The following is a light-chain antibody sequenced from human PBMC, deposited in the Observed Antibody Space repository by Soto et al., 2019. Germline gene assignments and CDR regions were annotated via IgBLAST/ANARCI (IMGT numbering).Light chain of an antibody. CDR2: GAS. CDR1: QSVSGSY. CDR3: QQYRSSSWR. Sequence: EIMLAKNTGTLSWAAGESASLSCRACQSVSGSYLAWYQQRPGQAPRLLIYGASSRATGIPDRFSGSGSVTDFPLSFTRLQPEAFALYYCQQYRSSSWRFGHGTKVDIK. V-gene: IGKV3-20*01. J-gene: IGKJ1*01.